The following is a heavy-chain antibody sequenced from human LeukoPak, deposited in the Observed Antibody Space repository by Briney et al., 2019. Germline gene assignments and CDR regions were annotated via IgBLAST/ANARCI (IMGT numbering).Heavy chain of an antibody. CDR1: GFTVSSNY. V-gene: IGHV3-66*01. Sequence: GGFLRLSCAASGFTVSSNYMSWVRQAPGKGLEWVSVIYSGGSTYYADSVKGRFTISRDNSKNTLHLQMNSLRAEDTAVYYCARSMVRGASWFDPWGQGTLVTVSS. J-gene: IGHJ5*02. CDR2: IYSGGST. D-gene: IGHD3-10*01. CDR3: ARSMVRGASWFDP.